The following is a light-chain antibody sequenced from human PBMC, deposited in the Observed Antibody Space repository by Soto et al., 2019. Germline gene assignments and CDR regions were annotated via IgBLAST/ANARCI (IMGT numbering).Light chain of an antibody. CDR3: HQLYFYSRT. V-gene: IGKV1-6*01. CDR1: QSIRND. Sequence: IQMTQSPSSLSASVGDRVTITCRASQSIRNDLAWYQQKTGKAPKLLIYAASNLHSGVPSRFSGSGSGTDFTLTISRLQPEDFATYYCHQLYFYSRTFGQGTKVDIK. J-gene: IGKJ1*01. CDR2: AAS.